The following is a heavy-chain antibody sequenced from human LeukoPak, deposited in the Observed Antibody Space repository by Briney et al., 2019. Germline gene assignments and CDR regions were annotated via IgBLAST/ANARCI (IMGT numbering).Heavy chain of an antibody. CDR2: FDPEDGET. Sequence: ASVKVSCKVSGCTLTELSMHWVRQAPGKGLEWMGGFDPEDGETIYAQKFQGRVTMTEDTSTDTAYMELSSLRSEDTAVYYCATDHPSYTASIPFDYWGQGTLVTVSS. CDR1: GCTLTELS. V-gene: IGHV1-24*01. J-gene: IGHJ4*02. CDR3: ATDHPSYTASIPFDY. D-gene: IGHD5-18*01.